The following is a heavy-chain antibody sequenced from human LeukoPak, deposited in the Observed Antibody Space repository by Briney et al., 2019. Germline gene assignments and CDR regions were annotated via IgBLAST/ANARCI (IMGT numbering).Heavy chain of an antibody. CDR2: ISYDGSNK. CDR1: GFTFSSYG. J-gene: IGHJ4*02. V-gene: IGHV3-30*18. CDR3: AKDTFDY. Sequence: GGSLRLSCAASGFTFSSYGMHWVRQAPGKGLEWVAVISYDGSNKYYADSVRGRFTISRDNSKNTLYLQMNSLRAEDTAVYYCAKDTFDYWGQGTLVTVSS.